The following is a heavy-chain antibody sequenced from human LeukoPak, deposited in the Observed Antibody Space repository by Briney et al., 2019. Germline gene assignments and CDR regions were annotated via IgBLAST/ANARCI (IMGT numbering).Heavy chain of an antibody. CDR2: IYSAGNT. J-gene: IGHJ4*02. CDR3: ARSGGDYLFFDD. V-gene: IGHV3-66*01. D-gene: IGHD2-21*02. Sequence: PGGSLRLSCAASGFTVSNNYMSWVRQAPGKGLEWVSVIYSAGNTYYADSVKGRFTISRDNSKNTLYLQMNSLRAEDTAVYFCARSGGDYLFFDDWGQGTLVTVSS. CDR1: GFTVSNNY.